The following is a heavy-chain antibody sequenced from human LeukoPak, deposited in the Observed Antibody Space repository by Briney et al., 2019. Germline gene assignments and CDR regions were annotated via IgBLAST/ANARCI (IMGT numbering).Heavy chain of an antibody. CDR1: GFTYSSYA. D-gene: IGHD2-2*01. Sequence: GGSLRLSCAASGFTYSSYAMHWVRQAPGKGLEWVAVISYDGSNSFYADSVKGRFTISRDNSKKAVYLQTNSLRAEDTAVYYCARDPGSHCSSTSCFSGGFDYWGQGTLVTVSS. CDR3: ARDPGSHCSSTSCFSGGFDY. J-gene: IGHJ4*02. CDR2: ISYDGSNS. V-gene: IGHV3-30*07.